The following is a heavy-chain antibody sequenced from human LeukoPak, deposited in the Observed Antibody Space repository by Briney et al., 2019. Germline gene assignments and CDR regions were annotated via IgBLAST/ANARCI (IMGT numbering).Heavy chain of an antibody. CDR1: GYTFTGYY. CDR2: INPNSGGT. V-gene: IGHV1-2*02. CDR3: ARGGKQQLVHGNWFDP. J-gene: IGHJ5*02. D-gene: IGHD6-13*01. Sequence: GASVKVSCKASGYTFTGYYMHWVRRAPGQGLEWMGWINPNSGGTNYAQKFQGRVTMTRDTSIGTAYMELSRLRSDDTAVYYCARGGKQQLVHGNWFDPWGQGTLVTVSS.